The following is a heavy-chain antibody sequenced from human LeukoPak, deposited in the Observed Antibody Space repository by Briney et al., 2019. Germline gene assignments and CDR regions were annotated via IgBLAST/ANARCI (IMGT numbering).Heavy chain of an antibody. V-gene: IGHV1-18*01. CDR2: ISAYNGNT. CDR3: ARAQRGYSYGYPQYYFDY. CDR1: GYTFTSYG. D-gene: IGHD5-18*01. J-gene: IGHJ4*02. Sequence: ASVKVSCKASGYTFTSYGISWVRQAPGQGLEWMGWISAYNGNTNYAQKLQGRVTMTTDTSTSTAYMELSSLRSEDTAVYYCARAQRGYSYGYPQYYFDYWGQGTLVTVSS.